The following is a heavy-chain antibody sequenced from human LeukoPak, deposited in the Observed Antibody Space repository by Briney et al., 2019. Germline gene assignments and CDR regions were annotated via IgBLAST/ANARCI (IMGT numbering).Heavy chain of an antibody. Sequence: GGSLRLSCAACGFTSSNYAMNWVRQAPGKGLEWVSGISGSGDNTYYADSVKGRFTISRDKFKNTLYLQMNSLRAEDTAVYYCAKDRLNGYNRPMTFDIWGQGTMVTVSS. CDR1: GFTSSNYA. D-gene: IGHD5-24*01. CDR2: ISGSGDNT. J-gene: IGHJ3*02. CDR3: AKDRLNGYNRPMTFDI. V-gene: IGHV3-23*01.